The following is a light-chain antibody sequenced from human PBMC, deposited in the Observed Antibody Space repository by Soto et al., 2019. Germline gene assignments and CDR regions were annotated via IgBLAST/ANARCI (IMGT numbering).Light chain of an antibody. CDR1: SSDVGGYDY. CDR2: EVS. J-gene: IGLJ2*01. V-gene: IGLV2-8*01. Sequence: QSALTQPPSASGSPGQSVTISCTGTSSDVGGYDYVSWYQQYPGKAPKFMIYEVSKRPSGVPDRFSGSKSGNTASLTVSGLQAEDEADYYCTSYAGDYTWVFGGGTKVTVL. CDR3: TSYAGDYTWV.